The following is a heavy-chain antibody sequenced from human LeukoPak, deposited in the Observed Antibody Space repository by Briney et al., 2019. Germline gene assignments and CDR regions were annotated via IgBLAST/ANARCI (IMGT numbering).Heavy chain of an antibody. CDR3: AKSDIVVVPAAWGF. V-gene: IGHV3-30*02. J-gene: IGHJ4*02. CDR2: IRYDGNNK. D-gene: IGHD2-2*01. CDR1: GFTFSSYG. Sequence: GGPLRLSCAASGFTFSSYGMHWVRQAPGKGLEWVAFIRYDGNNKYYADSVKGRFTISRDNSKNTLYLQMNSLRAEDTAVYYCAKSDIVVVPAAWGFWGQGTLVTVSS.